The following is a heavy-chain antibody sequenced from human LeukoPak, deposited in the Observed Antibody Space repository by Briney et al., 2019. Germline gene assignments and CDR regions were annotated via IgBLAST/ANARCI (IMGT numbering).Heavy chain of an antibody. D-gene: IGHD5-18*01. CDR1: GGAINRYY. CDR3: ARHYGYNYGFLEN. CDR2: MYYRRIT. J-gene: IGHJ4*02. V-gene: IGHV4-59*08. Sequence: SETLSLTCTVSGGAINRYYWTWIRQTPGKGLEWIGYMYYRRITNYNPSLKSRVTISIDASKTQFYLKLTSVTAADTAVYYCARHYGYNYGFLENWGQGTLVTVSS.